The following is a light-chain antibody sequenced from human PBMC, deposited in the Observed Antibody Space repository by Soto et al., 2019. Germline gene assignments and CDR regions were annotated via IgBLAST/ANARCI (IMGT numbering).Light chain of an antibody. CDR2: GAS. CDR3: QEYNNWHTIT. J-gene: IGKJ4*01. Sequence: EIVLSQSPGTLSLSPGERATLSRRASQNIITKLAWYQQKPGQAPRLLIYGASTRATGIPVRFSGSGSGTEFTLTITSLQSEDSAVYYGQEYNNWHTITFGGGTKVDIK. V-gene: IGKV3-15*01. CDR1: QNIITK.